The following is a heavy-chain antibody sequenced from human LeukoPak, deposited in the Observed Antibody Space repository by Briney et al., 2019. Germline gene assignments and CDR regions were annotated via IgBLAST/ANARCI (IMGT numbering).Heavy chain of an antibody. J-gene: IGHJ4*02. D-gene: IGHD1-26*01. CDR2: IKSDGSST. Sequence: GGSLRLSCAASGFTFSSYWMHWVRQAPGKGLVWVSRIKSDGSSTRYADSVKGRFTISRDNSKNTVYLQMNSLRAEDTAVYYCARDSASTPLDYWGQGTLVTVSS. CDR1: GFTFSSYW. CDR3: ARDSASTPLDY. V-gene: IGHV3-74*01.